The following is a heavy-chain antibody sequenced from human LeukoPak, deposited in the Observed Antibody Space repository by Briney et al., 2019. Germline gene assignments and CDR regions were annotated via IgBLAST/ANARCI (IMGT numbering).Heavy chain of an antibody. Sequence: GASVTVTCKASGYTFIDYYLHWLRQAPGQGLEWMGRINPNRGDTKPAQKFQGRVTMTRDTSISVAYMELSSLQSDDTAVYYCAREKTTVTRDDAFDIWGQGTMVTVSS. CDR1: GYTFIDYY. CDR2: INPNRGDT. D-gene: IGHD4-17*01. J-gene: IGHJ3*02. V-gene: IGHV1-2*06. CDR3: AREKTTVTRDDAFDI.